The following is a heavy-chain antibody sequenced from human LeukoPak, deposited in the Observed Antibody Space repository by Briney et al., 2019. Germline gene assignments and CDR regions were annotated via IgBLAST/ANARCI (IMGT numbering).Heavy chain of an antibody. J-gene: IGHJ4*02. CDR3: ARPAYYYDTYFDY. CDR2: LNSDGSSK. CDR1: GFTLSSYW. D-gene: IGHD3-22*01. V-gene: IGHV3-74*01. Sequence: GGSLGLLCAASGFTLSSYWMHWVRQAPGKGLVWVSRLNSDGSSKSYADSVKGRFTISRDNAKNTLYLQMNSLRDEDTAVYYCARPAYYYDTYFDYWGQGTLVTVSS.